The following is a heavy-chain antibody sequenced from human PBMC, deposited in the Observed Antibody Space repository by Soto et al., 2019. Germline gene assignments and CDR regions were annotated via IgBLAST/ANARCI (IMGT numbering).Heavy chain of an antibody. CDR3: AIGGYSSSPLDY. Sequence: SETLSLTCTVSGGSISSYYWSWIRQPPGKGREWIGYIYYSGSTNYNPSLKSRVTISVDTSKNQFSLKLSSVTAADTAVYYCAIGGYSSSPLDYWGQGTLVTVSS. CDR1: GGSISSYY. J-gene: IGHJ4*02. CDR2: IYYSGST. V-gene: IGHV4-59*01. D-gene: IGHD6-13*01.